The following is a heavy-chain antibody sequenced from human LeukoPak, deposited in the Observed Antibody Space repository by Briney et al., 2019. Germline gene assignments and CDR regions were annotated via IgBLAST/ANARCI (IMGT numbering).Heavy chain of an antibody. V-gene: IGHV1-69*13. Sequence: SVKVSCKASGYTFTSYGISWVRQAPGQGLEWMGGIIPIFGTANYAQKFQGRVTITADESTSTAYMELSSLRSEDTAVYYCARSPTNGYYYDYWGQGTLVTVSS. CDR2: IIPIFGTA. J-gene: IGHJ4*02. D-gene: IGHD3-22*01. CDR1: GYTFTSYG. CDR3: ARSPTNGYYYDY.